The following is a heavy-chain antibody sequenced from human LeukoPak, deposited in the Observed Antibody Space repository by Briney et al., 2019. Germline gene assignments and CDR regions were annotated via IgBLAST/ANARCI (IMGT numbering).Heavy chain of an antibody. CDR3: AKERTRRRPGSGYYYVYFDY. V-gene: IGHV3-23*01. CDR1: GFTFSSYA. J-gene: IGHJ4*02. Sequence: GGSLRLSCAASGFTFSSYAMSWVRQAPGKGLEWVSAISGSGGSTYYADSVKGRFTISRDNSKNTLYLLMNSLRAEDTAVYYCAKERTRRRPGSGYYYVYFDYWGQGTLVTVSS. D-gene: IGHD3-22*01. CDR2: ISGSGGST.